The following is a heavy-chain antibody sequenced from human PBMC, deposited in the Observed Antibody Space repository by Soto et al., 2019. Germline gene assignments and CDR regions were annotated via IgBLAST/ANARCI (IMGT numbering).Heavy chain of an antibody. CDR2: IYYSGST. Sequence: KPSETLSLTCTVSGGSISSSSYYWGWIRQPPGKGLEWIGSIYYSGSTYYNPSLKSRVTISVDTSKNQFSLKLSSVTAADTAVYYCARHVDTAMVTSAFDPWGQGTLVTVSS. V-gene: IGHV4-39*01. J-gene: IGHJ5*02. CDR3: ARHVDTAMVTSAFDP. D-gene: IGHD5-18*01. CDR1: GGSISSSSYY.